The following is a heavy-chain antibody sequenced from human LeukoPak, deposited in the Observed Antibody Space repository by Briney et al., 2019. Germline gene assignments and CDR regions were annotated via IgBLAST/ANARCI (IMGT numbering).Heavy chain of an antibody. J-gene: IGHJ4*02. V-gene: IGHV1-46*01. CDR3: ARVGRELGAFDY. D-gene: IGHD1-26*01. Sequence: ASVKVSCKASGYTFTSYYMHWVRQAPGQGLEWMGIINPSGGSTSYAQKFQGKVTMTRDTSTSTVYMELSSLRSEDTAVYYCARVGRELGAFDYWGQGTLVTVSS. CDR1: GYTFTSYY. CDR2: INPSGGST.